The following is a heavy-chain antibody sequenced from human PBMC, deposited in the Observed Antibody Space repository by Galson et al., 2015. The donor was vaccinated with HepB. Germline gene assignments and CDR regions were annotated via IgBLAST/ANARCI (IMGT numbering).Heavy chain of an antibody. CDR2: IKQDGSEK. V-gene: IGHV3-7*03. CDR3: ARAALPWGDTRIDY. Sequence: SLRLSCAASGFTFSSYWMSWVRQAPGKGLEWVANIKQDGSEKYYVDSVKGRFTISRDNAKNSLYLQMNSLRAEDTAVYYCARAALPWGDTRIDYWGQGTLVTVSS. J-gene: IGHJ4*02. D-gene: IGHD3-16*01. CDR1: GFTFSSYW.